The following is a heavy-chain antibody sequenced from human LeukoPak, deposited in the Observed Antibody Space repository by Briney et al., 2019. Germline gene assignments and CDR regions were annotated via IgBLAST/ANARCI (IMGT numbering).Heavy chain of an antibody. D-gene: IGHD3-3*01. CDR2: INRRGNT. Sequence: PSETLSLTCAVSGEPFSGYYWGWIRQPPGKGLELIGEINRRGNTDYNPSLKSRVSMSIDTSKNQFSLKLISVTAADTAVYYCARLVPERFFQLNPEGYYDYWGQGTLVTVSS. CDR1: GEPFSGYY. V-gene: IGHV4-34*01. J-gene: IGHJ4*02. CDR3: ARLVPERFFQLNPEGYYDY.